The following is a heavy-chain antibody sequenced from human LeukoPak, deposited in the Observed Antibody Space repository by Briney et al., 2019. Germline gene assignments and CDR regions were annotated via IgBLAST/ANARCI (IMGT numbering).Heavy chain of an antibody. V-gene: IGHV3-23*01. D-gene: IGHD5-24*01. CDR3: AKMTTISDWYFDL. CDR1: GFTFSSYA. J-gene: IGHJ2*01. CDR2: ISGSGGST. Sequence: GGSRRLSCAASGFTFSSYAMSWVRQAPGKGLEWVSVISGSGGSTLYADSVKGRFTISRDNSKNTLYLQMNSLRAEDTAVYYCAKMTTISDWYFDLWGRGTLVTVSS.